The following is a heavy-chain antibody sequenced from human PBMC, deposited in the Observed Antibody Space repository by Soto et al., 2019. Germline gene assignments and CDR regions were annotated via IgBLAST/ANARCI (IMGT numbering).Heavy chain of an antibody. CDR3: ARRYCSGGSCYWGGFDY. CDR2: INPNSGGT. D-gene: IGHD2-15*01. CDR1: GYTFTGYY. J-gene: IGHJ4*02. Sequence: ASVKVSCKASGYTFTGYYMHWVRQAPGQGLEWMGWINPNSGGTNYAQKFQGWVTMTRDTSISTAYMELSRLRSDDTAVYYCARRYCSGGSCYWGGFDYWGQGTLVTSPQ. V-gene: IGHV1-2*04.